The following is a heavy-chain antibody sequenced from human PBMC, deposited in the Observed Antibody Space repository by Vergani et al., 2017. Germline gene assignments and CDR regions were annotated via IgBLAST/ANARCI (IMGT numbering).Heavy chain of an antibody. D-gene: IGHD6-19*01. V-gene: IGHV4-34*01. CDR3: ARGSNSSGWYGDAFDI. Sequence: QVQLQQWGAGLLQPSETLSLTCAVYGGSFSGYYWSWIRQPPGKGLEWIGEINHSGNTNYNPSLKSRVTISVDTSKNQFSLKLSSVTAADTAVYYCARGSNSSGWYGDAFDIWGQGTMVTVSS. J-gene: IGHJ3*02. CDR2: INHSGNT. CDR1: GGSFSGYY.